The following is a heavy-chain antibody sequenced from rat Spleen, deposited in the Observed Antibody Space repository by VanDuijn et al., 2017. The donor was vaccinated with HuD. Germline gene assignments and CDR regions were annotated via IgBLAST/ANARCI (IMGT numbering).Heavy chain of an antibody. D-gene: IGHD1-9*01. J-gene: IGHJ2*01. CDR2: ISYGDSSGHSST. V-gene: IGHV5-29*01. Sequence: EVQLVESGGGLVQPGTSLKLSCAASGFNVSDYGMAWVRQAPTKGLEWVATISYGDSSGHSSTYYRDSVKGRFTIARDNAKSTLSLQMDSLRSEDTATYYCARRHYGYTDYFDYWGQGVMVTVSS. CDR3: ARRHYGYTDYFDY. CDR1: GFNVSDYG.